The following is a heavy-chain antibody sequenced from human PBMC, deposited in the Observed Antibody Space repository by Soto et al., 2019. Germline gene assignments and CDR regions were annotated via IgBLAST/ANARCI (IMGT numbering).Heavy chain of an antibody. V-gene: IGHV3-53*04. CDR3: ARAGVSLDYGVYSGGREYAFDI. Sequence: EVQLVESGGGLVQPGWSLRLSCAASGFTVSSNYMSWVRQAPGKGLEWVSVIYSGGSTYYADSVKGRFTISRHNSKNTLYLQMNSLRGEDTAVYYCARAGVSLDYGVYSGGREYAFDIWGQGTMVTVSS. J-gene: IGHJ3*02. CDR2: IYSGGST. D-gene: IGHD4-17*01. CDR1: GFTVSSNY.